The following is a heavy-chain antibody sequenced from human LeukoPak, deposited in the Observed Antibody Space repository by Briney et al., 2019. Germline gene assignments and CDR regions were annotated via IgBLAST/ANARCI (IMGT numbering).Heavy chain of an antibody. V-gene: IGHV1-69*13. D-gene: IGHD2-2*01. CDR2: IIPIFGTA. Sequence: GASVKVSCKASGGTFSSYAISWVRQAPGQGLERMGGIIPIFGTANYAQKFQGRVTITADESTSTAYMELSSLRSEDTAVYYCARGGYCSSTSCYPYYYYYMDVWGKGTTVTVSS. CDR3: ARGGYCSSTSCYPYYYYYMDV. CDR1: GGTFSSYA. J-gene: IGHJ6*03.